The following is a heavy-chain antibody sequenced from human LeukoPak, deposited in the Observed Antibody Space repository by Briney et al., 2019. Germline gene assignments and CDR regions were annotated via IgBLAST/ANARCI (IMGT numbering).Heavy chain of an antibody. Sequence: PSETLSLTCTVSGGSISSYYWSWIRQPPGKGLEWIGEINHSGSTNYNPSLKSRVTISVDTSKNQFSLKLSSVTAADTAVYYCATYYYDSSGYFFDYWGQGTLVTVSS. D-gene: IGHD3-22*01. CDR2: INHSGST. V-gene: IGHV4-34*01. CDR1: GGSISSYY. J-gene: IGHJ4*02. CDR3: ATYYYDSSGYFFDY.